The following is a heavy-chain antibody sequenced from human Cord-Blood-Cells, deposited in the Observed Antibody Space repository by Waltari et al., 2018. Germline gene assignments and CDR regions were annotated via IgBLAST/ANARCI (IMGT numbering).Heavy chain of an antibody. V-gene: IGHV1-69*01. CDR2: IIPILGTA. CDR3: ARASYYDFWSGYDLFY. CDR1: GGTFSSYA. Sequence: VKVSCKASGGTFSSYAISWVRQAPGQGLEWMGGIIPILGTANYAQKFQGRVTITADESTSTAYMELSSLRSEDTAVYYCARASYYDFWSGYDLFYWGQGTLVTVSS. J-gene: IGHJ4*02. D-gene: IGHD3-3*01.